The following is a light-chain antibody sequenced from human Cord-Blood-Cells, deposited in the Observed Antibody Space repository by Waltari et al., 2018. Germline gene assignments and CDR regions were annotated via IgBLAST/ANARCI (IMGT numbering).Light chain of an antibody. CDR2: GNG. Sequence: QSVLTQPPSVSGAPGQRVTISCTGSSSNIGAGYDVHWYQQLPGTAPKLLIYGNGNRPSGVPDRFSGSKSGTSASLAITGLQAEEEADYYCQSYDSSHVVFGGGTKLTVL. CDR1: SSNIGAGYD. V-gene: IGLV1-40*01. J-gene: IGLJ2*01. CDR3: QSYDSSHVV.